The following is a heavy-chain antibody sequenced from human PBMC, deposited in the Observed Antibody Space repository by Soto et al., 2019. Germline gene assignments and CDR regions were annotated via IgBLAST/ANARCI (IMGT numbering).Heavy chain of an antibody. CDR1: GFTFSSYW. CDR2: IKQDGSEK. Sequence: GGSLRLSCAASGFTFSSYWMSWVRQAPGKGLEWVANIKQDGSEKYYVDSVKGRFTISRDNAKNSLYLQMNSLRAEDTAVYYCAQGGYCGGDCYPTPFDYWGQGTLVTVSS. D-gene: IGHD2-21*02. CDR3: AQGGYCGGDCYPTPFDY. J-gene: IGHJ4*02. V-gene: IGHV3-7*01.